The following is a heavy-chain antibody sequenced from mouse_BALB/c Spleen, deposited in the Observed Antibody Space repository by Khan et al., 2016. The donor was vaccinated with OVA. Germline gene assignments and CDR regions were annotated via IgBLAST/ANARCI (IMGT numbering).Heavy chain of an antibody. J-gene: IGHJ4*01. Sequence: EVQLVESGPGLVKPSQSLSLTCTVTGYSITSDYAWNWIRQFPGNKLEWMGYISSSGSTKYNPALKSRISITRDTSKNQFFLQLNSVTTEDTATYYCARDGSRYNYAMDYWGQGTSVTVSS. CDR3: ARDGSRYNYAMDY. CDR2: ISSSGST. V-gene: IGHV3-2*02. D-gene: IGHD2-3*01. CDR1: GYSITSDYA.